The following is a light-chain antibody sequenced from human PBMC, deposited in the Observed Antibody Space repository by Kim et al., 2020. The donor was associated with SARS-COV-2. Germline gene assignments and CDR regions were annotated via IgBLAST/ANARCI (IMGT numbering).Light chain of an antibody. CDR1: RSVSSSY. V-gene: IGKV3-20*01. J-gene: IGKJ4*01. Sequence: SPGERDNLACRASRSVSSSYLAWYQQKPGQAPRLLIYGASSRATGIPDRFSGSGSGTVFTLTISRLEPEDFAVYYCQQYGSSPLTFGGGTKVDIK. CDR2: GAS. CDR3: QQYGSSPLT.